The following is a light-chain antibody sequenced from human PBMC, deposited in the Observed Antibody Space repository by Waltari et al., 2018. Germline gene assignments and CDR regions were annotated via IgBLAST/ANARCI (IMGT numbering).Light chain of an antibody. CDR2: QDK. Sequence: SYELTQPPSVSVSPGQTASITCSGDELGDKYACWYQQKPGQSPVLVMYQDKKRPSGIPERFSGSNSGNTATLTISGTQPVDEADYYCQAWDSSTGVFGTGTKVTVL. V-gene: IGLV3-1*01. CDR3: QAWDSSTGV. CDR1: ELGDKY. J-gene: IGLJ1*01.